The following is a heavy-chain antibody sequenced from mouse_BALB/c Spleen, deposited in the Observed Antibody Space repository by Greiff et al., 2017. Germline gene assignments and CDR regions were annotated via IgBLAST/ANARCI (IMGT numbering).Heavy chain of an antibody. Sequence: VKVVESGPGLVAPSQSLSITCTVSGFSLTDYGVSWIRQPPGKGLEWLGVIWGGGSTYYNSALKSRLSISKDNSKSQVFLKMNSLQTDDTAMYYCAKHDGNYVSYAMDYWGQGTSVTVSS. CDR1: GFSLTDYG. V-gene: IGHV2-6-5*01. D-gene: IGHD2-1*01. J-gene: IGHJ4*01. CDR3: AKHDGNYVSYAMDY. CDR2: IWGGGST.